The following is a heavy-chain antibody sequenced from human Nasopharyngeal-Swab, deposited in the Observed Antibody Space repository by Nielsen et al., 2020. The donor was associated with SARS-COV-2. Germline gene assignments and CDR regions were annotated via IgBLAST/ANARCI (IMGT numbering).Heavy chain of an antibody. CDR2: INWNSGRK. D-gene: IGHD4-11*01. V-gene: IGHV3-9*01. J-gene: IGHJ4*02. Sequence: GGPLRLSCAASGFTFENYTMHWVRQAPGKGLEWVSGINWNSGRKGYADSVKGRFTISRDNAKNSLYLLVNSLRSEDTALYYCARGTADYSNPSFDYWGQGTLVTVPS. CDR1: GFTFENYT. CDR3: ARGTADYSNPSFDY.